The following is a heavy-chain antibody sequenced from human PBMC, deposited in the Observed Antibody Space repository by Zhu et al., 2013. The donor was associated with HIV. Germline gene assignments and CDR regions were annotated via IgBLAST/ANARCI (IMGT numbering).Heavy chain of an antibody. CDR1: GYSFADFY. CDR3: ARDLNPSYWYFDL. J-gene: IGHJ2*01. CDR2: INPKNGDT. Sequence: HVQLIQSGAVVEKPGASAKVSCKASGYSFADFYIHWVRQAPGQGLEWLGWINPKNGDTKSTEMFQGRVTMTRDTSISTAYMELSRLRSDDTAVYYCARDLNPSYWYFDLWGRGTLVTVSS. V-gene: IGHV1-2*02.